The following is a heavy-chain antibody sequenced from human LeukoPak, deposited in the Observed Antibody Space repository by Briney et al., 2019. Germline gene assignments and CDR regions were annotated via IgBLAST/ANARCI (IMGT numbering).Heavy chain of an antibody. Sequence: GGSLRLSCAASGFTFSSYGMHWVRQAPGKGLEWVAFIRYDGSNKYYADSVKGRFTISRDNSKNTLYLQMNSLRAEDTAVYYCAKIAVSATIFGVVPYYFYYYMDVWGKGTTVTVSS. CDR3: AKIAVSATIFGVVPYYFYYYMDV. V-gene: IGHV3-30*02. J-gene: IGHJ6*03. CDR1: GFTFSSYG. D-gene: IGHD3-3*01. CDR2: IRYDGSNK.